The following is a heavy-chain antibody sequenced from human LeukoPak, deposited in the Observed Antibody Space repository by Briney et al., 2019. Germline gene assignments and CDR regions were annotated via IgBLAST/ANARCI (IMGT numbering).Heavy chain of an antibody. CDR1: GYIFTGYF. V-gene: IGHV1-2*02. Sequence: ASVKVSCKSSGYIFTGYFMHWVRQAPGQGLEWMGWINPNTGGTNYAQQFQGRVTMTRDTSISTAYMELSRLRSDDTAVYYCATSGSEDAFDIWGQGTMVTVSS. CDR3: ATSGSEDAFDI. J-gene: IGHJ3*02. CDR2: INPNTGGT. D-gene: IGHD1-26*01.